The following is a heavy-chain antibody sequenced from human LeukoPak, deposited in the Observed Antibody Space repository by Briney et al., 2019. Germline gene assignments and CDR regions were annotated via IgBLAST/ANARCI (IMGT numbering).Heavy chain of an antibody. CDR1: GGSFSGYY. Sequence: SETLSLTCAVYGGSFSGYYWSWIRQPPGKGLEWIGEINHSGSTNYNPSLKSRVTISVDTSKNQFSLKLSSVTAADTAVYYCARGLGEAVAGRNYWGQGPLVTVSS. D-gene: IGHD6-19*01. CDR2: INHSGST. CDR3: ARGLGEAVAGRNY. J-gene: IGHJ4*02. V-gene: IGHV4-34*01.